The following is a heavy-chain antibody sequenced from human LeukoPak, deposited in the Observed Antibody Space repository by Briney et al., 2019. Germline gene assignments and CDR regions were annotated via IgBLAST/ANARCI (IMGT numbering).Heavy chain of an antibody. Sequence: ASVKVSCKASGYTFTTYSLAWVRQAPGQSLEWMGWISVNNGGTNYAQSFQDRVTLTRDTSTNTAYLELRSLRSDDTAIIYCATATQPRGYFLHWGQGTLVTVSS. CDR2: ISVNNGGT. D-gene: IGHD2-2*01. V-gene: IGHV1-18*01. J-gene: IGHJ1*01. CDR3: ATATQPRGYFLH. CDR1: GYTFTTYS.